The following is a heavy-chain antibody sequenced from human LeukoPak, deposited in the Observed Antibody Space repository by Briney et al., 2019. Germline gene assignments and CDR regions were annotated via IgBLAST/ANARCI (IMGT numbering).Heavy chain of an antibody. CDR1: GGSISSSGYD. Sequence: SETLSLTCTVSGGSISSSGYDWAWIRQPPGKGLEWIGSVYYSGNTYYNSSLKSRVTISVDTSKNQFSLKLSSVTAADTAIYYCTREYGFMTTVFHAFDIWGQGTMVTVSS. CDR2: VYYSGNT. V-gene: IGHV4-39*07. J-gene: IGHJ3*02. CDR3: TREYGFMTTVFHAFDI. D-gene: IGHD4-17*01.